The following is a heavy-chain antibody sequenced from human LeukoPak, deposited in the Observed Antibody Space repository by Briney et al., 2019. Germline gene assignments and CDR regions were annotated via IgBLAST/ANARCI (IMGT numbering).Heavy chain of an antibody. Sequence: GGSLRLSCAASGFTFSSYWMSWVRQAPGKGLEWVANIKEHGSEKYYVDSVKGRFTISRDNAKNSLYLQMNSLRAEDTAVYYCARSPTYYDLWGGYKFIDYWGQGTLVTVSS. CDR1: GFTFSSYW. D-gene: IGHD3-3*01. V-gene: IGHV3-7*01. CDR3: ARSPTYYDLWGGYKFIDY. CDR2: IKEHGSEK. J-gene: IGHJ4*02.